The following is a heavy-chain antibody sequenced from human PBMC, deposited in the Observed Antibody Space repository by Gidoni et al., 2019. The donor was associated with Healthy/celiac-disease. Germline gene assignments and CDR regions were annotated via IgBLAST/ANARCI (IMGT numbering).Heavy chain of an antibody. CDR3: ASLTGDSISSFDY. Sequence: QVQLVQSGAEVKKPGASVKVSCKTSGYTFTSYDINWVRQATGQGLEWMRWMNPNSGNTGYAQKFQGRVTMTRNTSISTAYMELSSLRSEDTAVYYCASLTGDSISSFDYWGQGTLVTVSS. V-gene: IGHV1-8*01. D-gene: IGHD7-27*01. J-gene: IGHJ4*02. CDR2: MNPNSGNT. CDR1: GYTFTSYD.